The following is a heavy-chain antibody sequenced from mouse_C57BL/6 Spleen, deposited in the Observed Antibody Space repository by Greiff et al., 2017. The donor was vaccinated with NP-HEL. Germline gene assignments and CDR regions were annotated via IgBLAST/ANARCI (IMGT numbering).Heavy chain of an antibody. CDR1: GYTFTSYW. CDR3: ARSGYLYGSSYCYAMDY. D-gene: IGHD1-1*01. V-gene: IGHV1-72*01. J-gene: IGHJ4*01. Sequence: QVQLKQPGAELVKPGASVKLSCKASGYTFTSYWMHWVKQRPGRGLEWIGRIDPNSGGTKYNEKFKSKATLTVDKPSSTAYMQLSSLTSEDSAVYYCARSGYLYGSSYCYAMDYWGQGTSVTVSS. CDR2: IDPNSGGT.